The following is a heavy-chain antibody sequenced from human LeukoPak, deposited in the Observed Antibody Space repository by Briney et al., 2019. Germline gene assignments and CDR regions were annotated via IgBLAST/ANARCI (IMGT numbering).Heavy chain of an antibody. CDR3: ARGSSGWSAGYYYGMDV. CDR2: ISSSSSYI. J-gene: IGHJ6*02. CDR1: GFTFSSYS. Sequence: PGGSLRLSCAASGFTFSSYSMNWVRQAPGKGLEWVSSISSSSSYIYYGDSVKGRFTISRDNAKNSLYLQMNSLRAEDTAVYYCARGSSGWSAGYYYGMDVWGQGTTVTVSS. D-gene: IGHD6-19*01. V-gene: IGHV3-21*01.